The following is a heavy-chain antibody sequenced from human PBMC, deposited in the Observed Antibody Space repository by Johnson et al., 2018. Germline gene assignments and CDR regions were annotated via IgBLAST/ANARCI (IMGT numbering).Heavy chain of an antibody. V-gene: IGHV3-11*01. CDR2: ISASGSSR. J-gene: IGHJ3*02. CDR1: GFTFSDYH. Sequence: VQLVESGGGLVKXGGSXRLXCAATGFTFSDYHMSWMRQAPGKGMEWVSYISASGSSRYYADSVQGRFTISRDNSKNSLLLQMDRLRAEDTAVYYCVRVSRGYSDGENAFDIWGQGTMVTVSS. CDR3: VRVSRGYSDGENAFDI. D-gene: IGHD5-18*01.